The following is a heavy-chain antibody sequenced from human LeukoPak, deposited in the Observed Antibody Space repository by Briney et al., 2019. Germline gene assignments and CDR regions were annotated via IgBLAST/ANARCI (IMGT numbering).Heavy chain of an antibody. D-gene: IGHD2-8*01. V-gene: IGHV3-11*01. CDR3: ARDFYTNGWMLFDS. Sequence: GGSLRLSCAASGFTFSDYNMRWIRQAPGKGLEWVSSISRSGSTKYYADSVKGRFTISRDNAKNSLFLQMNSLRAEDTAVYYCARDFYTNGWMLFDSWGQGTLVTVSS. J-gene: IGHJ4*02. CDR2: ISRSGSTK. CDR1: GFTFSDYN.